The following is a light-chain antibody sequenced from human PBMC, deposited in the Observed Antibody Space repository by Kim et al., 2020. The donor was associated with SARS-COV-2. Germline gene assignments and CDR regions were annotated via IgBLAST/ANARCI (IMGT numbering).Light chain of an antibody. J-gene: IGLJ1*01. CDR1: SSDVGGYNY. CDR2: EVN. CDR3: SSYAGSNNYV. Sequence: QSALTQPPSASGSPGQSVTISCTGTSSDVGGYNYVSWYQQHPGKAPKLMIYEVNKRPSGVPDRFSGSKSGNTASLTVSGLQAEGEAGYYCSSYAGSNNYVFGTGTKVTVL. V-gene: IGLV2-8*01.